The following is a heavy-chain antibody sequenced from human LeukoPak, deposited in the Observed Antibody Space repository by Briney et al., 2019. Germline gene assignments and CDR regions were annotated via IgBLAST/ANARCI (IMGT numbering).Heavy chain of an antibody. CDR1: GFTFSSYA. V-gene: IGHV3-48*02. CDR3: ARDPPTGYWYFDL. J-gene: IGHJ2*01. D-gene: IGHD4-17*01. Sequence: GGSLRLSCAASGFTFSSYAMSWVRQAPGKGLEWVSYISSWSTTIYYADSVKGRFTISRDNAKNSLYLQMNSLRDEDTAVYYCARDPPTGYWYFDLWGRGTLVTVSS. CDR2: ISSWSTTI.